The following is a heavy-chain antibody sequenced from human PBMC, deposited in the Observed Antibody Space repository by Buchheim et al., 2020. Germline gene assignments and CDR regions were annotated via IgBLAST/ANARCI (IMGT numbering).Heavy chain of an antibody. Sequence: QVQLVESGGGVVQPGRSLRLSCAASGFTFSSYAMHWVRQAPGKGLEWVAVISFDGSNKHYADYVKGRFTISRDTSKNTLYLQMNSLRAEDTAVYYCARGEYYFDYWGQGTL. J-gene: IGHJ4*02. CDR3: ARGEYYFDY. CDR1: GFTFSSYA. CDR2: ISFDGSNK. V-gene: IGHV3-30-3*01.